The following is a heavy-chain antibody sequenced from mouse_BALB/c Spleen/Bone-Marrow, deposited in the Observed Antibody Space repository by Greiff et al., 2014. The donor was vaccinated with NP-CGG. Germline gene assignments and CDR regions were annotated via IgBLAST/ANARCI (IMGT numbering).Heavy chain of an antibody. CDR1: GYSITRDYA. CDR2: ISYSGST. Sequence: EVQGVESGPGLVKPSQSLSLTCIVTGYSITRDYAWNWIRQFPGNKLEWIGYISYSGSTTYNPSLESRISITRDTSKNQFFLQLNSVTTEDTATYYCARSSSYDYDVGFAYWGQGTLVTVSA. D-gene: IGHD2-4*01. J-gene: IGHJ3*01. V-gene: IGHV3-2*02. CDR3: ARSSSYDYDVGFAY.